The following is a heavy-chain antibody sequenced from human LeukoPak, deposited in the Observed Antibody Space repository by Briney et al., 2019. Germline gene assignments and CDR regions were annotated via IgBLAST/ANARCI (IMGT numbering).Heavy chain of an antibody. CDR2: ISRSVSTI. CDR1: GFTFSDYY. CDR3: ASRNRRIMITFGGQSEDY. D-gene: IGHD3-16*01. J-gene: IGHJ4*02. Sequence: PGGSLRLSCAASGFTFSDYYMSWIRQAPGKGLEWVSYISRSVSTIYYADSVKGRFIISRDNAKNSLYLQMNSLRAEDTAVYYCASRNRRIMITFGGQSEDYWGQGTLVTVSS. V-gene: IGHV3-11*01.